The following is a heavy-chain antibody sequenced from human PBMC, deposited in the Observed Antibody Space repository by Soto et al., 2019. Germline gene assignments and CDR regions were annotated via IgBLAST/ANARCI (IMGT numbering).Heavy chain of an antibody. D-gene: IGHD3-22*01. V-gene: IGHV4-31*03. Sequence: PSETLSLTCTVSGGSISSGGYYWSWIRQHPGKGLEWIGYIYYSGSTYYNPSLKSRVTISVDTSKNQFSLKLSSVTAADTAVYYCARVPTYYYDSSCYYGGPSDYWGQGTLVTVSS. CDR2: IYYSGST. CDR3: ARVPTYYYDSSCYYGGPSDY. J-gene: IGHJ4*02. CDR1: GGSISSGGYY.